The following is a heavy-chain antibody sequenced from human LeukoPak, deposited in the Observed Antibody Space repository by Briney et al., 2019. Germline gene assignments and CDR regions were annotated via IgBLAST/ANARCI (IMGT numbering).Heavy chain of an antibody. V-gene: IGHV3-30*03. D-gene: IGHD6-6*01. CDR2: ISYDGSTK. CDR1: GFTFSSYG. Sequence: GGSLRLSCAASGFTFSSYGMHWVRQAPGKGLEWVALISYDGSTKYYADSVKGRFTISRDNAKNSLYLQMNSLRDEDTAVYYCARGGRPGATIAAHPWGQGTLVTVSS. J-gene: IGHJ4*02. CDR3: ARGGRPGATIAAHP.